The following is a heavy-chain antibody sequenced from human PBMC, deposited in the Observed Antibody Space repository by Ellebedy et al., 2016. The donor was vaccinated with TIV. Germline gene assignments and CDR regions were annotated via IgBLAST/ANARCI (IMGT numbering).Heavy chain of an antibody. CDR2: ISSSSSYI. CDR3: AKSSGRVRDYYGSGSYHNLPPDY. J-gene: IGHJ4*02. V-gene: IGHV3-21*04. CDR1: GFTFSSYS. D-gene: IGHD3-10*01. Sequence: GESLKISCAASGFTFSSYSMNWVRQAPGKGLEWVSSISSSSSYIYYADSVKGRFTISRDNAKNSLYLQMNSLRVEDTALYYCAKSSGRVRDYYGSGSYHNLPPDYWGQGTLVTVSS.